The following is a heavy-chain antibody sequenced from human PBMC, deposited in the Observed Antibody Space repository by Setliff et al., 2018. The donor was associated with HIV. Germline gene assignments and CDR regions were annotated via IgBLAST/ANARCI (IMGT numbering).Heavy chain of an antibody. Sequence: GASVKVSCKASGYNFGFYGISWVRQAPGQGPEWMGWINCHSGDTDYAQKFQGRVTMTIDIPTTTAYMEMRSLRFDDTAVYYCATARPGARFDVWGQGTLVTVSS. V-gene: IGHV1-18*01. CDR2: INCHSGDT. CDR1: GYNFGFYG. CDR3: ATARPGARFDV. J-gene: IGHJ4*02. D-gene: IGHD6-6*01.